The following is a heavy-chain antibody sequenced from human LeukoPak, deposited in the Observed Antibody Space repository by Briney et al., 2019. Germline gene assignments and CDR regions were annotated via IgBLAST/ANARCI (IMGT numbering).Heavy chain of an antibody. CDR3: AKDPSSPGAAGADY. CDR2: VNEDGSST. D-gene: IGHD1-26*01. V-gene: IGHV3-74*01. CDR1: GFTFDNYR. Sequence: GGSLRLSCAASGFTFDNYRMHWVRQAPGKGPVWVSRVNEDGSSTISADFVEGRFAISRDNAKNTLYLQMNSLRAEDTAVYYCAKDPSSPGAAGADYWGQGTLVTVSS. J-gene: IGHJ4*02.